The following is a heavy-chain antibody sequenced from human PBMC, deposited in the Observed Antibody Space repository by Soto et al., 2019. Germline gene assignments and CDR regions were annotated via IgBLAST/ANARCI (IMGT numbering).Heavy chain of an antibody. V-gene: IGHV3-48*03. CDR3: ARGLRNYYDRSGLHY. CDR2: ISYTGSTI. J-gene: IGHJ4*02. CDR1: EFTFSNYE. Sequence: PGGSLRLSCVGSEFTFSNYEMNWVRQAPGKGLEWVSYISYTGSTIYYADSVRGRFTTSRDNSKNSLYLQMNSLRAEDTAVYYCARGLRNYYDRSGLHYWGQGTLVTVSS. D-gene: IGHD3-22*01.